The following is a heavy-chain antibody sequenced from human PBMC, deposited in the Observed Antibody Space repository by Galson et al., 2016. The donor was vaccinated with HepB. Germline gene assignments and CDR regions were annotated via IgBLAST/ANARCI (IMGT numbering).Heavy chain of an antibody. CDR3: ARDDSGGWYGFLYGMDV. D-gene: IGHD6-19*01. V-gene: IGHV4-59*01. CDR2: IYYSGRT. Sequence: LSLTCTVSGASISGYYLSWIRQPPGKGLEWIGYIYYSGRTNYNPSFKSRVTISVDTSKNQFSLKLSSVTAADTAVYYCARDDSGGWYGFLYGMDVWGQGTTVTVSS. J-gene: IGHJ6*02. CDR1: GASISGYY.